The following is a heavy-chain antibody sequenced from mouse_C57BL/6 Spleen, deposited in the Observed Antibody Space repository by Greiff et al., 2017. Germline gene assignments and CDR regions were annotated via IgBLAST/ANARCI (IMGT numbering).Heavy chain of an antibody. CDR1: GYAFSSSW. V-gene: IGHV1-82*01. Sequence: VQLQQSGPELVKPGASVKISCKASGYAFSSSWLNWVKQRPGKGLEWIGRIYPGDGDTNYNGKFKGKATLTADKSSSTAYMQLSSLTSEDSAVYFCARSDEDAMDYWGQGTSATVSS. CDR2: IYPGDGDT. CDR3: ARSDEDAMDY. J-gene: IGHJ4*01.